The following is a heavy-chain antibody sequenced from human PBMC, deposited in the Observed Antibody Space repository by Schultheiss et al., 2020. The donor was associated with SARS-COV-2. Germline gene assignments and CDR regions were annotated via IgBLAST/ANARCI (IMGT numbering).Heavy chain of an antibody. V-gene: IGHV4-59*01. CDR2: IYYSGST. J-gene: IGHJ3*02. Sequence: GSLRLSCTVSGGFISSYYWSWIRQPPGKGLEWIGYIYYSGSTNYNPSLKSRVTISVDTSKNQFSLKLSSVTAADTAVYYCARDSNTFGGVSDAFDIWGQGTMVTVSS. CDR1: GGFISSYY. CDR3: ARDSNTFGGVSDAFDI. D-gene: IGHD3-16*01.